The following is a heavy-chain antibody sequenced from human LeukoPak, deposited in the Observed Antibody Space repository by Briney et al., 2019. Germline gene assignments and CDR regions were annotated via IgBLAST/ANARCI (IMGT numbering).Heavy chain of an antibody. V-gene: IGHV4-34*01. Sequence: SSETLSLTCAVYGGSFSGYYWCWIRQPPGKGLEWVGEINHSGSTNYNPSLKRRVTISVDTSKNQFSLKLSSVTAADTAVYYGARSSGARHIVVVTAIPTKVGLFDYWGQGTLVTVSS. CDR3: ARSSGARHIVVVTAIPTKVGLFDY. CDR2: INHSGST. CDR1: GGSFSGYY. J-gene: IGHJ4*02. D-gene: IGHD2-21*02.